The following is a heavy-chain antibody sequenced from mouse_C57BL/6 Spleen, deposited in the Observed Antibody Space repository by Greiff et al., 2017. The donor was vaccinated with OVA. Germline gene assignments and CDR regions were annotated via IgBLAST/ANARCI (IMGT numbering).Heavy chain of an antibody. CDR3: ARRGWDEGYYDY. D-gene: IGHD4-1*01. J-gene: IGHJ2*01. CDR2: IYPRSGNT. V-gene: IGHV1-81*01. CDR1: GYTFTSYG. Sequence: VQLQQSGAELARPGASVKLSCKASGYTFTSYGISWVKQRPGQGLEWIGEIYPRSGNTYYNEKFKGKATLTADKSSSTAYMELRSLTSEDTAVYVCARRGWDEGYYDYGGQGTTLTVSA.